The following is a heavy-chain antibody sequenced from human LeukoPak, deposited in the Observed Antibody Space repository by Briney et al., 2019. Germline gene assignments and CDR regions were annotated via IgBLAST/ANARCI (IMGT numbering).Heavy chain of an antibody. V-gene: IGHV3-7*04. D-gene: IGHD2-21*01. J-gene: IGHJ5*02. Sequence: PGGSLRLSCAASGFTVSNNYMTWVRQAPGKGLEWVANIKEDGSKENYEDSVKGRFTISRDNAKNSLYLQMSSLRAEDTAVYYCARAYSWGQGTRVTVSS. CDR2: IKEDGSKE. CDR1: GFTVSNNY. CDR3: ARAYS.